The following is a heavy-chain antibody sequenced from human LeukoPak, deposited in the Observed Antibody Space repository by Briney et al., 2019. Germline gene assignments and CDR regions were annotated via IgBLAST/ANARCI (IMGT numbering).Heavy chain of an antibody. CDR2: ISGSGGGT. CDR1: GVTFSSYA. Sequence: PGGSLRLSCAASGVTFSSYAMTCCRQAPGKGLEWVSAISGSGGGTYYADSVKGRFTISRDNSKNTLYLQMNSLRAEDTAVYYCARDGLAASDWQPDYWGQGTLVTVSS. J-gene: IGHJ4*02. D-gene: IGHD5-24*01. CDR3: ARDGLAASDWQPDY. V-gene: IGHV3-23*01.